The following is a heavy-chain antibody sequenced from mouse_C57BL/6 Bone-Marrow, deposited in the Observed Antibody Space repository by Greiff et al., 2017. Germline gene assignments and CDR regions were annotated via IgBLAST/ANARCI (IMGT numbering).Heavy chain of an antibody. CDR2: IDPANGNT. CDR1: GFNIKNTY. J-gene: IGHJ4*01. D-gene: IGHD2-13*01. Sequence: EVQLQQSVAELVRPGASVKLSCTASGFNIKNTYMHWLKQRPEQGLEWIGRIDPANGNTKYAPKFQGKATITADTSSNTAYLQLSSLTSEDTAIYLCAPSYCGERGVYAMVYWGQGPSVTVPS. V-gene: IGHV14-3*01. CDR3: APSYCGERGVYAMVY.